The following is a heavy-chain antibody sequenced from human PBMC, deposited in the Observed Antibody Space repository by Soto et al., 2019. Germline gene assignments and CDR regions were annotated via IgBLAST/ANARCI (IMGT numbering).Heavy chain of an antibody. D-gene: IGHD3-22*01. Sequence: PGGSLRISCAASGLTFNSYGMHWGREAPGKGLEWVAVIWYDGSNKYYADSVKGRFTISRDNSKNTLYLQMNSLRAEDTAVYYCAREARDSSGYYYVWWWSNWFDPWGQGTLVTVPS. V-gene: IGHV3-33*01. J-gene: IGHJ5*02. CDR1: GLTFNSYG. CDR2: IWYDGSNK. CDR3: AREARDSSGYYYVWWWSNWFDP.